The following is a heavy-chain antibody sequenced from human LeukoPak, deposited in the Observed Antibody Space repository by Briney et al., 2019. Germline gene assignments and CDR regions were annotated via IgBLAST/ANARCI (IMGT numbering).Heavy chain of an antibody. Sequence: GASVKVSCKAFEYTFTSYTMHWVRQAPGQRLEWMGWINAGIGNTKYSEKFQGRVIITRDTSASTAYMELSSLRSEDTAVYYCARDSGSDWWDHWGQGTLVTVSS. J-gene: IGHJ5*02. D-gene: IGHD5-12*01. CDR1: EYTFTSYT. V-gene: IGHV1-3*01. CDR2: INAGIGNT. CDR3: ARDSGSDWWDH.